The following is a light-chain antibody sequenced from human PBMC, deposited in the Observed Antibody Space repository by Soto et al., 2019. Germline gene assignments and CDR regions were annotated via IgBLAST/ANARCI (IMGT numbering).Light chain of an antibody. V-gene: IGKV1-5*03. J-gene: IGKJ1*01. CDR3: QQYNGYWT. CDR1: QSISDS. Sequence: DIQMTQSPSTLSASVGDRVTITCRASQSISDSLAWYQQKPGKAPKLLIYEASNLKGGVPSRFSGSGSGTDYPLTSSSLQPDDFASYYCQQYNGYWTFGQGTKVEIK. CDR2: EAS.